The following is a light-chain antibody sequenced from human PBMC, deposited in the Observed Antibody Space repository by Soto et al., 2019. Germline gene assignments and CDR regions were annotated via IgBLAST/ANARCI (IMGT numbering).Light chain of an antibody. Sequence: DIQMTQSPSSLSASVGDRVTITCRASQSISTYLNWYQQKPGKAPKLLISAASNLQSGVPSRFSGSGSGTDFTLTISSLQPEDCATYYCQQSYSTPRTFGQGTKLQIK. CDR1: QSISTY. CDR2: AAS. V-gene: IGKV1-39*01. J-gene: IGKJ2*01. CDR3: QQSYSTPRT.